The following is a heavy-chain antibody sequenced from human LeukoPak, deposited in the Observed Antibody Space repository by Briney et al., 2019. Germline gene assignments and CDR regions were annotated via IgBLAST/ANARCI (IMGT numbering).Heavy chain of an antibody. V-gene: IGHV1-8*01. CDR2: MNPNSDNT. CDR3: ARADRGYCSSTSCYAEYYYYYYMDV. D-gene: IGHD2-2*01. CDR1: GYTFTSYD. J-gene: IGHJ6*03. Sequence: ASVKVSCKASGYTFTSYDINWVRQATGQGLEWMGWMNPNSDNTGYARKFQGRVTITRNTSISTAYMELSSLRSEDTAVYYCARADRGYCSSTSCYAEYYYYYYMDVWGKGTTVTVSS.